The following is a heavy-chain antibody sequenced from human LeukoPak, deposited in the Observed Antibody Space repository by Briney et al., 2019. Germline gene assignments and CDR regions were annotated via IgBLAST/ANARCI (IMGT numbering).Heavy chain of an antibody. J-gene: IGHJ1*01. Sequence: ASVKVSCKVSGYILTELSIHWVRQAPGKGLEWMGGFDPEDGETIYAQKFQGRITMTEDTSTDTAYMELSSLRSEDTAVYHCATHSSGYYYVNPLWQHWGQGTLVTVSS. CDR2: FDPEDGET. CDR1: GYILTELS. D-gene: IGHD3-22*01. CDR3: ATHSSGYYYVNPLWQH. V-gene: IGHV1-24*01.